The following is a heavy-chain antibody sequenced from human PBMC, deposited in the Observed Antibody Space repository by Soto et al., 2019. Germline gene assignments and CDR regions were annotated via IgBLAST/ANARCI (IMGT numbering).Heavy chain of an antibody. CDR2: INSDGSDS. CDR3: AIRASYYDSSGYFDY. D-gene: IGHD3-22*01. CDR1: GFTFSNCW. J-gene: IGHJ4*02. Sequence: GGSLRLSCAASGFTFSNCWMHWVRQAPGKGLVWVSHINSDGSDSTHADSVKGRFTISRDNSKNTVSLHMNSLRAEDTALYYCAIRASYYDSSGYFDYWGQGTLVTVSS. V-gene: IGHV3-74*01.